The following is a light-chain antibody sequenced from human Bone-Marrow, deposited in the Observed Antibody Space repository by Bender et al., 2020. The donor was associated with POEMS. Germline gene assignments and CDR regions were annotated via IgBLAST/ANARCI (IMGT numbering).Light chain of an antibody. CDR3: CSYAGCRYV. V-gene: IGLV2-11*01. CDR2: DVT. CDR1: SRDVGGYNF. Sequence: QSALTQPPSASGSPGQSVTISCTGTSRDVGGYNFVSWYQQHPGKAPKFIIYDVTTRRSAGPYRFSGSTYGNTASLTISGLPPEDESDYYCCCSYAGCRYVFGTGPNV. J-gene: IGLJ1*01.